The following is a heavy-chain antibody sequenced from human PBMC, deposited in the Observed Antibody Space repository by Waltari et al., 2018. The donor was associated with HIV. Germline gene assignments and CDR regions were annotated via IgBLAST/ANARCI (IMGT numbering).Heavy chain of an antibody. CDR3: AKGFYYFDL. CDR2: ISGSGDGT. Sequence: EVQLLESGGGLGQPGGSLRLSCAVSGLTFANYPMTWVRQAPGKGLEWVSIISGSGDGTFYADSVKGRFTISRDNSKNTLYLQMNSLRAEDTAAYYCAKGFYYFDLWGRGTLVTVSS. D-gene: IGHD1-26*01. V-gene: IGHV3-23*01. J-gene: IGHJ2*01. CDR1: GLTFANYP.